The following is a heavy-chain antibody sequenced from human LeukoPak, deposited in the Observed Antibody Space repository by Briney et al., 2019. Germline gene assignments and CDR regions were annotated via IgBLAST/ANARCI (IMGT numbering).Heavy chain of an antibody. CDR3: ARSYCSSTRCYNIDY. Sequence: GGSLTLSCAASGFTFSSFDMPWVRQAPGKGLEWVALISYDASNKYYAASVKGRFTISRDNSKNTLDLQMDSLRAEDTAVYYCARSYCSSTRCYNIDYWGQGTLVTVPS. J-gene: IGHJ4*02. V-gene: IGHV3-30*01. D-gene: IGHD2-2*02. CDR2: ISYDASNK. CDR1: GFTFSSFD.